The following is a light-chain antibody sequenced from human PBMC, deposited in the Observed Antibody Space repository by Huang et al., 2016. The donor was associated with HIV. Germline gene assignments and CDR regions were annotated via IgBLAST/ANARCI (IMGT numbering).Light chain of an antibody. J-gene: IGKJ1*01. V-gene: IGKV3-20*01. Sequence: EIVLTQSPDTLSLSPGERATLSCRASRSVVSSHLAWYQQRPGQTPRLLIYGASTRAPGIPDSFSGRGSGTAFTLTINRLEPEDSAVYYCQQYGSSPWTFGQGTKTEIK. CDR3: QQYGSSPWT. CDR2: GAS. CDR1: RSVVSSH.